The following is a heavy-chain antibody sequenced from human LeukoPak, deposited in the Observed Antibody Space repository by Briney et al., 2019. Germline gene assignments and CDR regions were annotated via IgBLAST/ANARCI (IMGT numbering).Heavy chain of an antibody. CDR3: ARDIVVVVAATLYYYYGMDV. V-gene: IGHV4-34*01. D-gene: IGHD2-15*01. J-gene: IGHJ6*04. CDR1: GVSFSGYY. CDR2: IKHSGST. Sequence: SETLSLTCAAYGVSFSGYYWSWIRQPPGKGLEWIGEIKHSGSTNYNPSLKSRVTISVDTSKNQFSLKLSSVTAADTAVYYCARDIVVVVAATLYYYYGMDVWGKGTTVTVSS.